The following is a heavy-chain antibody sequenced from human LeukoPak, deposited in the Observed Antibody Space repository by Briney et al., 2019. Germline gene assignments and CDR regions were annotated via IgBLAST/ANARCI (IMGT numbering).Heavy chain of an antibody. CDR2: INQDGTEK. Sequence: PGESLRLSCAASGFTFTTYWMSWVRQLPGKGLEWVANINQDGTEKYYVDSVKGRFTISRDNAKNSLYLQMNSLRAEDTAVYYCARREGGFYSWGIAYWGQGTLVTVSS. J-gene: IGHJ4*02. CDR1: GFTFTTYW. CDR3: ARREGGFYSWGIAY. V-gene: IGHV3-7*01. D-gene: IGHD1-26*01.